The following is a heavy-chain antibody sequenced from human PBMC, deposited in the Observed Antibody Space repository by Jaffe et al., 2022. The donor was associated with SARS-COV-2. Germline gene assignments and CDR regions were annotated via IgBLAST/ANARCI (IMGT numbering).Heavy chain of an antibody. CDR1: GGSISSGGYS. J-gene: IGHJ2*01. Sequence: QLQLQESGSGLVKPSQTLSLTCAVSGGSISSGGYSWSWIRQPPGKGLEWIGYIYHSGSTYYNPSLKSRVTISVDRSKNQFSLKLSSVTAADTAVYYCARAPGGDYGDTPDGYFDLWGRGTLVTVSS. V-gene: IGHV4-30-2*01. D-gene: IGHD4-17*01. CDR3: ARAPGGDYGDTPDGYFDL. CDR2: IYHSGST.